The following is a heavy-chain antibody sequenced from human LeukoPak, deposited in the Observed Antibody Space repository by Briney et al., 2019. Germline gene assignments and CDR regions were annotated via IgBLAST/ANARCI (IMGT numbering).Heavy chain of an antibody. J-gene: IGHJ4*02. CDR2: IKVNSGDT. V-gene: IGHV1-2*02. D-gene: IGHD2/OR15-2a*01. CDR3: ATKKYTWSFYAF. CDR1: GYSSTDFY. Sequence: GASVKVSCKGSGYSSTDFYIYWVRQAPGQGLEWMGWIKVNSGDTNSVQKFEGRVTMASDTSISTVYMELSGLRSDDTAVYYCATKKYTWSFYAFWGQGTLVTVSS.